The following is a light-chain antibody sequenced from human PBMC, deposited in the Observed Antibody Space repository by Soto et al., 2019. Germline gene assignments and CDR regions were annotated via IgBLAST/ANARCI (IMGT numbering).Light chain of an antibody. CDR2: RAS. J-gene: IGKJ4*01. V-gene: IGKV3-15*01. Sequence: EILMTQSPATLSVSQGERATLSCRASESLNNNLAWYQQSPGQVPRLLIYRASTRATGIPARFSGSGSGTEFTLTISSLPSEDFSVYYCQQYSKWPLTFGGGTKVEIK. CDR1: ESLNNN. CDR3: QQYSKWPLT.